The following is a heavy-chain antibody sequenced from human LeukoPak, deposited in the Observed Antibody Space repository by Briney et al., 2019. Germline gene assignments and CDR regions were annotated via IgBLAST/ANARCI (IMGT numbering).Heavy chain of an antibody. CDR3: ARGLAIAKGLDYFDY. D-gene: IGHD6-13*01. V-gene: IGHV1-2*02. Sequence: ASVKVSCKASGYTFTGYYMHWVRQAPGQGLEWMGWINPNSGGTNYAQKFQGRVTITTDESTSTAYMELSSLRSEDTAVYYCARGLAIAKGLDYFDYWGQGTLVTVSS. CDR1: GYTFTGYY. J-gene: IGHJ4*02. CDR2: INPNSGGT.